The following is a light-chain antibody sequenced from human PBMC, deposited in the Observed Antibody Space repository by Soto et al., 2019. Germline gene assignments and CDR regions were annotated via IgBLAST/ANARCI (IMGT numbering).Light chain of an antibody. V-gene: IGKV1-5*03. CDR1: QNISNW. J-gene: IGKJ1*01. Sequence: DIQMTQSPSTLSASIGDRVTITCRASQNISNWLAWYQQKPGKDPKLLIYKASSLEGGVPSRFSGSASGTEFTLTISSLQPDDFATYYCQHYDGFPWTFGQGTKVEIK. CDR3: QHYDGFPWT. CDR2: KAS.